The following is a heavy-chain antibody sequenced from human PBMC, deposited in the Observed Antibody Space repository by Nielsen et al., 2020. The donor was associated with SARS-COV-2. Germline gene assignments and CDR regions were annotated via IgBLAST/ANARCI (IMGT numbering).Heavy chain of an antibody. V-gene: IGHV1-46*01. D-gene: IGHD5-18*01. Sequence: WVRQAPGQELEWMGIINPSGGSTSYAQKFQGRVTMTRDTSTSTAYMELSSLRSEDTAVYYCARASGYSYGYAYYYYGMDVWGQGTTVTVSS. CDR3: ARASGYSYGYAYYYYGMDV. J-gene: IGHJ6*02. CDR2: INPSGGST.